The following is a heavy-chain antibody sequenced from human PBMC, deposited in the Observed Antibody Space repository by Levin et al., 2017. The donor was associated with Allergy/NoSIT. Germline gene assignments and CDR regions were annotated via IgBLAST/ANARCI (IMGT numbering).Heavy chain of an antibody. Sequence: LGESLKISCKGSGYSFTSYWISWVRQMPGKGLEWMGRIDPSDSYTNYSPSFQGHVTISADKSISTAYLQWSSLKASDTAMYYCARSGADHFWSGYSFILNAFDIWGQGTMVTVSS. V-gene: IGHV5-10-1*01. J-gene: IGHJ3*02. CDR3: ARSGADHFWSGYSFILNAFDI. D-gene: IGHD3-3*02. CDR1: GYSFTSYW. CDR2: IDPSDSYT.